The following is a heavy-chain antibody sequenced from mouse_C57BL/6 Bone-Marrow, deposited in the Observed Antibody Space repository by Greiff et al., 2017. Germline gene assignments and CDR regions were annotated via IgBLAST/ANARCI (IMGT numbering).Heavy chain of an antibody. Sequence: VQLQQSVAELVRPGASVKLSCTASGFNIKNTYMPWVQQRPEQGLEWIGRIDPAHGNTNYAPKFQCTATITADPSSNTAYLQLSSLTSEDTAIYYCASDYYGSSRSDVWGTGTTVTVSS. D-gene: IGHD1-1*01. V-gene: IGHV14-3*01. J-gene: IGHJ1*03. CDR2: IDPAHGNT. CDR1: GFNIKNTY. CDR3: ASDYYGSSRSDV.